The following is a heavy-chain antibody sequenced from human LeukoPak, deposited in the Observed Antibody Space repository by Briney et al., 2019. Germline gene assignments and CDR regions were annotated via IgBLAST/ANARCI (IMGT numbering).Heavy chain of an antibody. CDR2: IIPIFGTA. CDR1: GGTFSSYA. V-gene: IGHV1-69*13. J-gene: IGHJ3*02. D-gene: IGHD2-21*01. Sequence: SVKVSCKAPGGTFSSYAISWVRQAPGQGLEWTGGIIPIFGTANYAQKFQGRVTITADESTSTAYMELSSLRSEDTAVYYCARDTTSIAYCGGDCYSDAFDIWGQGTMVTVSS. CDR3: ARDTTSIAYCGGDCYSDAFDI.